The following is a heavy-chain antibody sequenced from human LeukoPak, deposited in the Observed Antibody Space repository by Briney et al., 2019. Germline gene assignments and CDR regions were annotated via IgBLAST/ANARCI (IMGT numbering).Heavy chain of an antibody. CDR2: INPNSGGT. J-gene: IGHJ5*02. CDR3: ARDSDNCSGGSCYYSYWFDP. CDR1: GYTFTSYG. D-gene: IGHD2-15*01. Sequence: ASVKVSCKASGYTFTSYGISWVRQAPGQGLEWMGRINPNSGGTNYAQKFQGRVTMTRDTSISTAYMELSRLRSDDTAVYYCARDSDNCSGGSCYYSYWFDPWGQGTLVTVSS. V-gene: IGHV1-2*06.